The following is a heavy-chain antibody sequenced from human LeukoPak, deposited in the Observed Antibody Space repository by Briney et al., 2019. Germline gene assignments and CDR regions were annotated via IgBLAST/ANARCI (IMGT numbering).Heavy chain of an antibody. CDR1: GYSFTSYW. Sequence: GESLDISYKGSGYSFTSYWIGWVRQMPGKGLEWMGIIYPGDSETRYSPSFQGQVTISADKSISTAYLQWSSLKASDTAMYYCARITSRARDAFDIWGQGTMVTVSS. D-gene: IGHD1-14*01. CDR3: ARITSRARDAFDI. J-gene: IGHJ3*02. V-gene: IGHV5-51*01. CDR2: IYPGDSET.